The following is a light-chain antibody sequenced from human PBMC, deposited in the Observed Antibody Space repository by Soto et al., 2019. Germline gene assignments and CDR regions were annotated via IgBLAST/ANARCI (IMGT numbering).Light chain of an antibody. CDR3: SSYAGINNLGV. CDR1: SSDVGGYKY. J-gene: IGLJ1*01. V-gene: IGLV2-8*01. Sequence: QSALTQPPSASGSPGQSVTISCTGTSSDVGGYKYVSWYQQHPGKAPKLMIFEVNKRPSGVPDRFSGSTSGNTASLTVSGLQALAEADYYCSSYAGINNLGVFGTGTKVTVL. CDR2: EVN.